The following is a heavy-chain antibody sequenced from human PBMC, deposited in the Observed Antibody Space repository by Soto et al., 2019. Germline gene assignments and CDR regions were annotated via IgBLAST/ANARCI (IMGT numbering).Heavy chain of an antibody. CDR2: LYYGGST. D-gene: IGHD1-1*01. CDR1: GGSISTYC. Sequence: LSLTCTVSGGSISTYCWNWIRQPPGKGLEWIGYLYYGGSTNYNPSLESRVTISLDTSKNQISLKLSSVTAADTAVYYCARGRDEYNGWYVDLWGRGSLVTVSS. CDR3: ARGRDEYNGWYVDL. V-gene: IGHV4-59*01. J-gene: IGHJ2*01.